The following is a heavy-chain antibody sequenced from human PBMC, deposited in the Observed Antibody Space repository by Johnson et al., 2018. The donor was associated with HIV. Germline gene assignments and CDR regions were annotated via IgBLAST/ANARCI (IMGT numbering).Heavy chain of an antibody. D-gene: IGHD4-17*01. V-gene: IGHV3-13*01. J-gene: IGHJ3*02. CDR1: GFTFSSYD. Sequence: EVQLVESGGGLVQPGGSLRLSCAASGFTFSSYDMHWVRQATGKGLEWVSAIGTAGDTYYPGSVKGRFTISRENAKNSLYLQMNSLRAGDTGVYYCARENPFGGDYAAFDMWGQGTMVTVSS. CDR3: ARENPFGGDYAAFDM. CDR2: IGTAGDT.